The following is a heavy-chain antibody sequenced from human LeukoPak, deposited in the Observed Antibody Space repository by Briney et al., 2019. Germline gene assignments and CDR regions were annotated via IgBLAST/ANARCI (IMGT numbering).Heavy chain of an antibody. CDR2: IYYSGTT. J-gene: IGHJ4*02. V-gene: IGHV4-59*01. CDR3: ARQAYCTATRCYPFDF. CDR1: GGSISNNY. D-gene: IGHD2-8*02. Sequence: SETLSLTCTVSGGSISNNYWSWIRQPPGKGLEWIGYIYYSGTTGYNPSLKSRVTISIDTSKSQFSLILSSVSAADTAVYYCARQAYCTATRCYPFDFWGQGILVTVSS.